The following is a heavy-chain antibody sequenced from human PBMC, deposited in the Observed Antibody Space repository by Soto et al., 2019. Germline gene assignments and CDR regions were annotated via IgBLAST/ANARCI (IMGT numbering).Heavy chain of an antibody. CDR1: HGSRISSSYY. CDR2: IYYSGST. V-gene: IGHV4-39*01. CDR3: ARLGFVFVFESDNCGNYTLSLLDS. Sequence: ERLCSNSTIVHGSRISSSYYRGWIRQPPGKGLEWIGSIYYSGSTYYNPSLKSRVTISVDTSKNQFSLKLSSVTAADTAVYYCARLGFVFVFESDNCGNYTLSLLDS. J-gene: IGHJ5*01. D-gene: IGHD1-7*01.